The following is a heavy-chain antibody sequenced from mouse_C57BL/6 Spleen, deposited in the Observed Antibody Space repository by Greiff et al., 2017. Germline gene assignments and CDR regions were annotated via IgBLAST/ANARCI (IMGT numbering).Heavy chain of an antibody. Sequence: VQLKESGPELVKPGASVKIPCKASGYTFTDYNMDWVKQSHGKSLEWIGDINPNNGGTIYNQKFKGKATLTVDKSSSTAYMELRSLTSEDTAVYYCARPYGSSYRYYFDYWGQGTTLTVSS. CDR2: INPNNGGT. V-gene: IGHV1-18*01. D-gene: IGHD1-1*01. CDR1: GYTFTDYN. J-gene: IGHJ2*01. CDR3: ARPYGSSYRYYFDY.